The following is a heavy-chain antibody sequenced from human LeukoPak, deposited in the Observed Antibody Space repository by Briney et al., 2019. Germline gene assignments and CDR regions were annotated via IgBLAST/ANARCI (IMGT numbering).Heavy chain of an antibody. CDR1: GFTFSSYS. D-gene: IGHD3-10*01. Sequence: PGGSLRLSCAASGFTFSSYSMNWVRQAPGKGLEWVSSISSSSSYIYYADSVKGRFTISRDNAKNSLYLQMNSLRAEDTAVYYCARAHYYGSGPLPYGMDVWGQGTTVTVSS. CDR2: ISSSSSYI. CDR3: ARAHYYGSGPLPYGMDV. J-gene: IGHJ6*02. V-gene: IGHV3-21*04.